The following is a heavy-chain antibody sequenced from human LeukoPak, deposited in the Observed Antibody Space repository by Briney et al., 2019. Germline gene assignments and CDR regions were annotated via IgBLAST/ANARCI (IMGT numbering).Heavy chain of an antibody. CDR3: ARAGGYCSSTSCDYYYGMDV. D-gene: IGHD2-2*03. J-gene: IGHJ6*02. CDR2: INPNSGGT. V-gene: IGHV1-2*02. CDR1: GYTFTGYY. Sequence: ASVKVSRKASGYTFTGYYMHWVRQAPGQGLEWMGWINPNSGGTNYAQKFQGRVTMTRDTSISTAYMELSRLRSDDTAVYYCARAGGYCSSTSCDYYYGMDVWGQGTTVTVSS.